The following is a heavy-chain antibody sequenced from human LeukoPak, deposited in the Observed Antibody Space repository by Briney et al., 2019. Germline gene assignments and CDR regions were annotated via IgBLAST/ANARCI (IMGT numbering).Heavy chain of an antibody. J-gene: IGHJ4*02. CDR1: GYTFTGYY. V-gene: IGHV1-18*04. CDR2: ISAYNGNT. CDR3: ASALWGSGSYYHY. Sequence: ASVKVSCKASGYTFTGYYMHWVRQAPGQGLEWMGWISAYNGNTNYAQKLQGRVTMTTDTSTSTAYMELRSLRSDDTAVYYCASALWGSGSYYHYWGQGTLVTVSS. D-gene: IGHD3-10*01.